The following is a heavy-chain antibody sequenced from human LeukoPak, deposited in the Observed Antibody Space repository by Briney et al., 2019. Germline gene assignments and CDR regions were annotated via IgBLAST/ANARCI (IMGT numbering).Heavy chain of an antibody. V-gene: IGHV3-21*01. CDR1: GFTFSSYA. D-gene: IGHD3-16*01. J-gene: IGHJ4*02. CDR3: ARDLSTGGASDY. CDR2: ISSSSTYI. Sequence: KTGGSLRLSCAASGFTFSSYALSWVRQAPGKGLEWVSTISSSSTYIYYADSVKGRITISRDNAKNSLSLQMNSLRAEDTAVYYCARDLSTGGASDYWVQGTLVTVSS.